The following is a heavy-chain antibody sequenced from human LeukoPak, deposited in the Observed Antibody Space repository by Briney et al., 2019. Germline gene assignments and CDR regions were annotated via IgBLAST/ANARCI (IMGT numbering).Heavy chain of an antibody. V-gene: IGHV1-69*13. CDR1: GYTFTSYG. CDR2: IIPIFGTA. J-gene: IGHJ4*02. D-gene: IGHD3-22*01. Sequence: GASVKVSCKASGYTFTSYGISWVRQAPGQGLEWMGGIIPIFGTANYAQKFQGRVTITADESTSTAYMELSSLRSEDTAVYYCARGHDSSGYYGYFDYWGQGTLVTVSS. CDR3: ARGHDSSGYYGYFDY.